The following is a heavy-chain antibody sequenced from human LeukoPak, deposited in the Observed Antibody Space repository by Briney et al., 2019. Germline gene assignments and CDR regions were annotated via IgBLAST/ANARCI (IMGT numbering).Heavy chain of an antibody. J-gene: IGHJ4*02. CDR3: ARSGVATCHY. Sequence: GGSLRRSCQASGFTFSDYAMSWIRQAPGKGLEWVSSINPDGGSFFADSVSGRSTISRDDSRSVVYLQMNTLSAEDTAVYYCARSGVATCHYWGQGILVTVSS. CDR1: GFTFSDYA. CDR2: INPDGGS. D-gene: IGHD3-10*01. V-gene: IGHV3-23*01.